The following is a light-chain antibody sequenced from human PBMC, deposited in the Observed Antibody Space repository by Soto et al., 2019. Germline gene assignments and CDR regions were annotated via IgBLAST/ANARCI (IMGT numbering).Light chain of an antibody. Sequence: DIQMTQSPSSLSASVGDRVTITCRASQGISYYLAWYQQKPGKVPKLLIYAASTLQSGVPSRFSGSGSGTDFMLTISSLQPEDVATYYCQMYNSATRFTFGPGTKVDIK. CDR1: QGISYY. V-gene: IGKV1-27*01. J-gene: IGKJ3*01. CDR3: QMYNSATRFT. CDR2: AAS.